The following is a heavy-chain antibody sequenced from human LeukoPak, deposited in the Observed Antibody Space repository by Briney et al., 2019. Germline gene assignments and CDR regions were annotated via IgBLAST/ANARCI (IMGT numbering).Heavy chain of an antibody. Sequence: ASVKVSFKASGYTFTNYGIAWVRQAPGQGLEWMGWINTRSGDAQLAHSLQARVTITTDTATSTASMELGSLGSDDTAVYYCARDTDFSIDYWGQGSLVTVSS. J-gene: IGHJ4*02. CDR3: ARDTDFSIDY. V-gene: IGHV1-18*01. CDR1: GYTFTNYG. D-gene: IGHD2/OR15-2a*01. CDR2: INTRSGDA.